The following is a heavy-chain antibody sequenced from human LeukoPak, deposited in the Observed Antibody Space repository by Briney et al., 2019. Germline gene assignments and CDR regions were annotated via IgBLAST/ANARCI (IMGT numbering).Heavy chain of an antibody. V-gene: IGHV3-21*01. Sequence: GGSLRLSCAASTFTLSSYTMNWVRQAPGKGLEWVSSISSSSTYINYADSVKGRFAISRDNAKNSMALQMNSLRAEDTAVYYCARVRFAGPQAFDIWGQGTMVTVAS. CDR2: ISSSSTYI. CDR1: TFTLSSYT. J-gene: IGHJ3*02. D-gene: IGHD4/OR15-4a*01. CDR3: ARVRFAGPQAFDI.